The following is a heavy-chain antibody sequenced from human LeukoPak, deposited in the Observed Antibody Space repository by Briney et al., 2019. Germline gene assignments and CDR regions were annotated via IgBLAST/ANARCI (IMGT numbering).Heavy chain of an antibody. V-gene: IGHV3-48*03. J-gene: IGHJ5*02. CDR1: GFTFSNYE. Sequence: PGGSLRLSCAASGFTFSNYEMNWVRQAPGKGLEWVSYISSGGTTIYYADSVKGRFTISRDNAKNSLYLQMNSLRAEDTAVYYCAKDHSTSWTNWFDPWGQGTRVTVSS. CDR2: ISSGGTTI. CDR3: AKDHSTSWTNWFDP. D-gene: IGHD2-2*01.